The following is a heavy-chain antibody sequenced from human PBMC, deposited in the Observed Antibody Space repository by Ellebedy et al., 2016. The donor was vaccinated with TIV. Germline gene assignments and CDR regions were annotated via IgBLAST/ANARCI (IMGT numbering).Heavy chain of an antibody. V-gene: IGHV3-74*01. CDR1: GFTFSSYW. CDR3: VRDGDGYNFDY. J-gene: IGHJ4*02. Sequence: PGGSLRLSCAASGFTFSSYWMYWVRQAPGKGLVWVSRIYRDGSGTDYADSVKGRFTFSRDNTRNTLYLQMNSLRVEDTAVYYCVRDGDGYNFDYWGQGALVTVSS. D-gene: IGHD5-24*01. CDR2: IYRDGSGT.